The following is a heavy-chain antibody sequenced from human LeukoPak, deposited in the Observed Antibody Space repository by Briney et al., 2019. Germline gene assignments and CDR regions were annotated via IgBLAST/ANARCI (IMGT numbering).Heavy chain of an antibody. V-gene: IGHV3-7*01. Sequence: GGSLRLSCAASGFTFSSYWMSWVRQAPGKGLEWVANIKQDGSEKYYVDSVKGRFTISRDNAKNSLYLQMNSLRAEDTAVCYCARDFAVRDFWSGYYTSYFDYWGQGTLVTVSS. CDR1: GFTFSSYW. CDR2: IKQDGSEK. J-gene: IGHJ4*02. CDR3: ARDFAVRDFWSGYYTSYFDY. D-gene: IGHD3-3*01.